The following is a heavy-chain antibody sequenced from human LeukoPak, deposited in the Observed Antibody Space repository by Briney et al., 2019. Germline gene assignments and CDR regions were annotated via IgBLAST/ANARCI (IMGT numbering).Heavy chain of an antibody. V-gene: IGHV4-34*01. D-gene: IGHD2-2*01. CDR2: TNHSGST. CDR3: AXXXAGGCSSTSCYPHNYYYYYGMDV. J-gene: IGHJ6*02. Sequence: PSETLSLTCAVYGGSFSGYYWSWIRQPPGKGLEWIGETNHSGSTNYNPSLKSRVTISVDTSKNQFSLKLSSVTAADTAVYYWAXXXAGGCSSTSCYPHNYYYYYGMDVWGQGTTVTVSS. CDR1: GGSFSGYY.